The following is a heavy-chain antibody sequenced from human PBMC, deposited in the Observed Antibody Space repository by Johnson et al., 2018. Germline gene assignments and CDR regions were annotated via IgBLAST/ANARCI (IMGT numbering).Heavy chain of an antibody. Sequence: VQLVESGGGVVQPGGSLRLSCAASGFTFSSYAMSWLRQAPGKGLQWVSSISYSAGSTYYADSVKGRFTISRDNSKNTVYLQMNSLRAEDTALYYCAKMSGSDWYYYNYYYVAVWGKGTTVTVSS. J-gene: IGHJ6*03. CDR3: AKMSGSDWYYYNYYYVAV. V-gene: IGHV3-23*04. CDR2: ISYSAGST. D-gene: IGHD3-9*01. CDR1: GFTFSSYA.